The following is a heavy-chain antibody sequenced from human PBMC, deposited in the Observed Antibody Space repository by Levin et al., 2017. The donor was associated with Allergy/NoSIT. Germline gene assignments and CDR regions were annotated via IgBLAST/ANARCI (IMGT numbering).Heavy chain of an antibody. V-gene: IGHV5-51*01. CDR1: GYPFTAYW. Sequence: GGSLRLSCKGSGYPFTAYWIGWLRQMPGKGLEWMGVIYPRDSDPIYSPSFQGLVTISSDKSTSTTYLQWNSLKDSDTAIYYCARSIVGTSCWGNWGQGTLVTVSS. CDR2: IYPRDSDP. J-gene: IGHJ4*02. D-gene: IGHD1-26*01. CDR3: ARSIVGTSCWGN.